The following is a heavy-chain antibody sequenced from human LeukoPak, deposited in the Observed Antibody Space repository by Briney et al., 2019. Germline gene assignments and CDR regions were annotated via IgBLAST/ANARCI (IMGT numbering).Heavy chain of an antibody. J-gene: IGHJ4*02. CDR2: IYYSGST. V-gene: IGHV4-30-4*01. Sequence: SQTLSLTRTVSGGSISSGDYYWSWIRQPPGKGLEWIGYIYYSGSTYYNPSLKSRVTISVDTSKNQFSLKLSSVTAADTAVYYCARTEGRCSGGSRYSGYWGQGTLVTVSS. CDR1: GGSISSGDYY. CDR3: ARTEGRCSGGSRYSGY. D-gene: IGHD2-15*01.